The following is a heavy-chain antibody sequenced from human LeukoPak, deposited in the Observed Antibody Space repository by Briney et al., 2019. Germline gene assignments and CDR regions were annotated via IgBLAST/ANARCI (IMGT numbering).Heavy chain of an antibody. CDR3: ATNLDYYDSRGFVFYI. CDR1: GASISSYY. CDR2: IYYSGST. J-gene: IGHJ3*02. Sequence: PSETLSLTCTASGASISSYYWSWIRQPPGKGLEWIGHIYYSGSTNYNPSLKSRVTISGDTSKNQFSLKLSSVTAADTAVYHCATNLDYYDSRGFVFYIWGQGTMVTVSS. V-gene: IGHV4-59*01. D-gene: IGHD3-22*01.